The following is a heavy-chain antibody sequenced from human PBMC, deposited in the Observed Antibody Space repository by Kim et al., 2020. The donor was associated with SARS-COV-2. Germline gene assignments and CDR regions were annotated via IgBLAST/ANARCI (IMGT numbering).Heavy chain of an antibody. V-gene: IGHV4-59*01. Sequence: SETLSLTCTVSGGSISSYCWSWIRQPPGKGLEWIGYIYYRGSTNYNPSLKSRVTISVDTSKNQFSLKLSSVTAADTAVYYCARDGRDVVYSYYYYGMDVWGQGTTVTVSS. D-gene: IGHD2-15*01. CDR3: ARDGRDVVYSYYYYGMDV. CDR2: IYYRGST. CDR1: GGSISSYC. J-gene: IGHJ6*02.